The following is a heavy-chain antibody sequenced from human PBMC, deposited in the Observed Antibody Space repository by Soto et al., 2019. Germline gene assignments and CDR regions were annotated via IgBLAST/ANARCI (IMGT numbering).Heavy chain of an antibody. J-gene: IGHJ4*02. V-gene: IGHV3-7*01. D-gene: IGHD2-15*01. CDR2: IKQDGSEK. CDR3: ARDSGDGAFDY. Sequence: GGSLRLSCAASGFTFSSYWMHWVRQAPGRGLEWVANIKQDGSEKYYVGSVKGRFTISRDNAKNSLYLQMNSLRAEDTAVYYCARDSGDGAFDYWGQGTLVTVSS. CDR1: GFTFSSYW.